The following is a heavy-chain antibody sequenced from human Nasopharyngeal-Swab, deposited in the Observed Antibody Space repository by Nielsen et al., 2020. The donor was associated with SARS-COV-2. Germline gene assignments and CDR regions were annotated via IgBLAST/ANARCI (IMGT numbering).Heavy chain of an antibody. D-gene: IGHD3-10*01. CDR3: ASDSGSFSPAHAY. Sequence: GESLKISCAASGFTFSRYWMHWVRQAPGKGLVWVSRINSDWSSTIYADSVKGRFTISRDNAKNTLYLQMNTLGAEDTAVYYCASDSGSFSPAHAYWGQGTLVTVSS. V-gene: IGHV3-74*01. CDR1: GFTFSRYW. CDR2: INSDWSST. J-gene: IGHJ4*02.